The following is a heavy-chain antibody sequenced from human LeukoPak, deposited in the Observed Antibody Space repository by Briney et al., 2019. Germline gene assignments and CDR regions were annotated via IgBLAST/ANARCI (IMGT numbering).Heavy chain of an antibody. CDR1: GYSFTSYW. V-gene: IGHV5-51*01. Sequence: RGESLKISCKGSGYSFTSYWIGWVRQMPGKGLEGMGIIYPGDSDTRYSPSFQGQFTISADKSSSTAYLQWSSLKASDTAMYYCARHRYCSSTSCYTPFDYWGQGTLVTVSS. CDR3: ARHRYCSSTSCYTPFDY. J-gene: IGHJ4*02. D-gene: IGHD2-2*02. CDR2: IYPGDSDT.